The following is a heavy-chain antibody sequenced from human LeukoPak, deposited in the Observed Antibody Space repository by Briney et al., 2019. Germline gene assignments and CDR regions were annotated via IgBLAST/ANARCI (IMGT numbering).Heavy chain of an antibody. Sequence: GGSLRLSCTASGFTFSSYWMSWVRQAPGKGLEWVANIKQDGSEKDYVDSVKGRFTFSRDNAKNSLYLQMNSLRAEDTAVYYCARYCGGDCYGMDVWGQGTTVTVSS. V-gene: IGHV3-7*01. CDR3: ARYCGGDCYGMDV. CDR2: IKQDGSEK. CDR1: GFTFSSYW. D-gene: IGHD2-21*01. J-gene: IGHJ6*02.